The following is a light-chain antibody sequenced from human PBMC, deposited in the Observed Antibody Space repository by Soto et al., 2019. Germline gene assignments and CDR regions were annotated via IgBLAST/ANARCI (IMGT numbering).Light chain of an antibody. J-gene: IGKJ2*01. CDR1: QSVSSN. Sequence: EIVMTQSPATLSVSPGERATLSCRASQSVSSNLAWYQQKPGQAPRLLIYGASTRATGTPARFSGSGSGTEFTLTISSLQSEDFAIYYCQQCNNWPTYTFGQGTKLEIK. V-gene: IGKV3-15*01. CDR3: QQCNNWPTYT. CDR2: GAS.